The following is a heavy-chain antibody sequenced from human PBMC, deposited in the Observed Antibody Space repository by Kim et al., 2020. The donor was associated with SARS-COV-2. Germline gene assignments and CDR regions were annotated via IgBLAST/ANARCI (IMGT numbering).Heavy chain of an antibody. Sequence: SSSSYIYYADSVKGRFTISRDNAKNSLYLQMNSLRAEDTAVYYCASRLGNWGQGTLVTVSS. CDR2: SSSSYI. D-gene: IGHD1-26*01. V-gene: IGHV3-21*01. CDR3: ASRLGN. J-gene: IGHJ4*02.